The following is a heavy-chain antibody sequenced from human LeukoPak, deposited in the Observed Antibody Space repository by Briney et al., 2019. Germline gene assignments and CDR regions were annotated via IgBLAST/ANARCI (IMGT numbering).Heavy chain of an antibody. Sequence: PGGSLRLSCAASGFTFNNYWMSWVRQTPGKGLEWVANIKQDGSEICYVDSVKGRFTISRDNAKSSLYLQMNSLRAEDTAVYYCAREYHYDSGGYPHYFDYWGQGALVTVSS. D-gene: IGHD3-22*01. V-gene: IGHV3-7*01. CDR3: AREYHYDSGGYPHYFDY. J-gene: IGHJ4*02. CDR1: GFTFNNYW. CDR2: IKQDGSEI.